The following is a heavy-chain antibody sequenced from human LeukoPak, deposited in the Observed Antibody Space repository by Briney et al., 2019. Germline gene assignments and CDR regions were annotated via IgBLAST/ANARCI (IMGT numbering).Heavy chain of an antibody. J-gene: IGHJ4*02. Sequence: SETLSLTCSVSGGSISSYYWSWIRQPPGKGLEWIGTIYNSGATYYNPSLKSRVTISVDTSKSQFSLKLSSMTAADTAVYYCARHDFGDYGPFDYWGQGTLATVSS. CDR3: ARHDFGDYGPFDY. CDR1: GGSISSYY. CDR2: IYNSGAT. V-gene: IGHV4-39*01. D-gene: IGHD4-17*01.